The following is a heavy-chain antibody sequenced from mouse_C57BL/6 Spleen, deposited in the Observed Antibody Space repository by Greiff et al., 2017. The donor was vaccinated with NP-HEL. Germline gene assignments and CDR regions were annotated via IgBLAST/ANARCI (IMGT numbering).Heavy chain of an antibody. CDR3: ARDGNYSNYGYAMDY. CDR2: ISDGGSYT. Sequence: EVKVEESGGGLVKPGGSLKLSCAASGFTFSSYAMSWVRQTPEKRLEWVATISDGGSYTYYPDNVKGRFTISRDNAKNNLYLQMSHLKSEDTAMYYCARDGNYSNYGYAMDYWGQGTSVTVSS. V-gene: IGHV5-4*01. D-gene: IGHD2-5*01. CDR1: GFTFSSYA. J-gene: IGHJ4*01.